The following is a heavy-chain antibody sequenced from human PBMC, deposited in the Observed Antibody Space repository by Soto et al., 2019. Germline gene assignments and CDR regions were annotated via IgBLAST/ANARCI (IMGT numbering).Heavy chain of an antibody. CDR1: GFTFSSYA. V-gene: IGHV3-30-3*01. CDR3: ARNTNGAMLYELYFDY. D-gene: IGHD2-8*01. Sequence: PGGSLRLSCAASGFTFSSYAMHWVRQAPGKGLEWVAVISYDGSNKYYADSVKGRFTISRDNSKNTLYLQMNSLRAEDTAVYYCARNTNGAMLYELYFDYWGQGTLVTVSS. CDR2: ISYDGSNK. J-gene: IGHJ4*02.